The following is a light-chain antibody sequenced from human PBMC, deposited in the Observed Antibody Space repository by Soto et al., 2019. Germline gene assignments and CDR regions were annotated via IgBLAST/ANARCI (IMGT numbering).Light chain of an antibody. J-gene: IGKJ1*01. V-gene: IGKV3-20*01. Sequence: IVLTQSPGTLSLSPGERATLSCRASQSVSIIFLALHRQKSGQARTLLIYGASSRATGIPDRISGSGCRTDFTLTISRLEPEDFAVYYYQQYDSLTWTFGQGTKVDIK. CDR2: GAS. CDR1: QSVSIIF. CDR3: QQYDSLTWT.